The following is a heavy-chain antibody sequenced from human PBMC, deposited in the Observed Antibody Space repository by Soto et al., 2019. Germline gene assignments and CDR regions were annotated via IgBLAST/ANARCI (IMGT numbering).Heavy chain of an antibody. CDR3: AKDQWEVYSSSTGEVYYYGMDV. CDR1: GFTFSSYG. CDR2: ISYDGSNK. J-gene: IGHJ6*02. Sequence: TGGSLRLSCAASGFTFSSYGMHWVRQAPGKGLEWVAVISYDGSNKYYADSVKGRFTISRDNSKNTLYLQMNSLRAEDTAVYYCAKDQWEVYSSSTGEVYYYGMDVWGQGTTVTVSS. V-gene: IGHV3-30*18. D-gene: IGHD6-6*01.